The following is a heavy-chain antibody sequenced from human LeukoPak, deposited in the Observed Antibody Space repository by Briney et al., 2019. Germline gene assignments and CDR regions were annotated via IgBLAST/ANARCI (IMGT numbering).Heavy chain of an antibody. CDR1: GYTFTGYH. CDR2: INPNSCDT. V-gene: IGHV1-2*06. D-gene: IGHD2-2*01. J-gene: IGHJ4*02. CDR3: ARDYCSSTSCLFDY. Sequence: ASVKVSCKASGYTFTGYHMHWVRQAPGQGLEWMGRINPNSCDTNSAQKLQRRVTMTRDTSISTAYMELSRLRSDDTALYYCARDYCSSTSCLFDYCGQGTLVTVSS.